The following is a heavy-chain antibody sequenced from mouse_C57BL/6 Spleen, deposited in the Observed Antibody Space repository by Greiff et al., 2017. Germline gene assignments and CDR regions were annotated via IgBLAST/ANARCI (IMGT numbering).Heavy chain of an antibody. CDR1: GYAFSSYW. Sequence: QVQLQQSGAELVKPGASVKISCKASGYAFSSYWMNWVKQRPGQGLEWIGQIDPGDGDTNYNGKFKGKATLTADKSSSTAYMQLSSLTSEDSAVYFCARGGYGSSYDWYFDVWGTGTTVTVSS. CDR3: ARGGYGSSYDWYFDV. V-gene: IGHV1-80*01. CDR2: IDPGDGDT. J-gene: IGHJ1*03. D-gene: IGHD1-1*01.